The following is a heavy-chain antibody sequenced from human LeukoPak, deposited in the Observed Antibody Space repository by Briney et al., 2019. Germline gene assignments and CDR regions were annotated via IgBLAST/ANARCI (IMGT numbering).Heavy chain of an antibody. CDR3: ARYRSSPIKAFDT. Sequence: GGFLRLSCAASGFTFSDYYMSWIRQIPGKGLEWISYISGGGSTIEYADSVKGRFTISRDNAQNSLFLQMNSLRAEDTAVYFCARYRSSPIKAFDTWGQGTMVTAS. J-gene: IGHJ3*02. CDR2: ISGGGSTI. D-gene: IGHD6-6*01. V-gene: IGHV3-11*04. CDR1: GFTFSDYY.